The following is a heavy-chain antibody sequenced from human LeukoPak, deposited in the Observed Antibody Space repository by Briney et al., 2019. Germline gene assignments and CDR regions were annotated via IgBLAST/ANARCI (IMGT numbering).Heavy chain of an antibody. V-gene: IGHV1-2*02. CDR2: INPDGGVT. J-gene: IGHJ6*03. CDR3: ARGPNHYYYMDF. CDR1: GYSFTGYY. D-gene: IGHD2-8*01. Sequence: ASVKVSCKASGYSFTGYYIHWVRQAPGQGLEWMGWINPDGGVTKSAQNFQGRVTMTRDKSINTVYMELSGLTSDDTALYYCARGPNHYYYMDFWGTGTTVPVSS.